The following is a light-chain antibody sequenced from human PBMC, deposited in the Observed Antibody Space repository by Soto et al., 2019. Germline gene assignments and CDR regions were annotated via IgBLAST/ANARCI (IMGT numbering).Light chain of an antibody. CDR1: QSISYN. CDR2: DAS. Sequence: EIVLTQSPATLSLSPGERATLSCRASQSISYNLAWYQQKPGQAPRLLIYDASNRATGVPARFSGSGSGTDLTISISSLEPEDFAVYYCQQRGDWPLYTFGQGSRLEIK. CDR3: QQRGDWPLYT. J-gene: IGKJ2*01. V-gene: IGKV3-11*01.